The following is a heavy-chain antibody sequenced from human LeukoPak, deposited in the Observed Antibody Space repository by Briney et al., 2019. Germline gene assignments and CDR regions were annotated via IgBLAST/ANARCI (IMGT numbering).Heavy chain of an antibody. CDR3: ARDHADGYFFDY. J-gene: IGHJ4*02. CDR2: ISGSGSTI. Sequence: PGGSLRLSCAASGFTFSSYSMNWVRQAPGKGLEWLSYISGSGSTIYYADSVKGRFTISRDNAKNSLYLQMNSLRAEDTAVYSCARDHADGYFFDYWGQGTLVTVSS. CDR1: GFTFSSYS. V-gene: IGHV3-48*04.